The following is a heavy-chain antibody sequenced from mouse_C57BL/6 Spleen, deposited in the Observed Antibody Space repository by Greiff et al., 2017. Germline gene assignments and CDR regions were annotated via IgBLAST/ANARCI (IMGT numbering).Heavy chain of an antibody. CDR2: IRNKANNHAT. J-gene: IGHJ1*03. CDR3: TRITTVVADWYFDV. Sequence: EVQLQQSGGGLVQPGGSMKLSCAASGFTFSDAWMDWVRQSPEKGLEWVAEIRNKANNHATYYAESVKGRFTISRDDSKSSVYLQMNSLRAEDTGIYYCTRITTVVADWYFDVWGTGTTVTVSS. D-gene: IGHD1-1*01. V-gene: IGHV6-6*01. CDR1: GFTFSDAW.